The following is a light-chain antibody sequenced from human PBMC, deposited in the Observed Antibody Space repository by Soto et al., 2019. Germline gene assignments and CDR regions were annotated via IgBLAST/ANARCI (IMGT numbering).Light chain of an antibody. CDR3: QSYDSSLSVLYV. CDR1: SSNIGAGYE. J-gene: IGLJ1*01. V-gene: IGLV1-40*01. CDR2: GNT. Sequence: QSVLKQPPSVSGAPGGXGTISCTGSSSNIGAGYEVHWFQQLPGTAPKLLIYGNTNRPSGGPDRFSGSKSDTSASLAITGLQPEDEADYYCQSYDSSLSVLYVFGTGTKVTVL.